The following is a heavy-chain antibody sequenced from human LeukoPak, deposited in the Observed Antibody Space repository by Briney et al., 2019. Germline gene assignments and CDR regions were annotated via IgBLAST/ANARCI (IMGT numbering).Heavy chain of an antibody. CDR2: ISGSGGST. Sequence: GGSLRLSCAASGFTFSSYGMSWVRQAPGKGLEWVSAISGSGGSTYYADSVKGRFTISRDNSKNTLYLQMNSLRAEDTAVYYCAKDLARGVVAAIYYFDYWGRGTLVTVSS. CDR1: GFTFSSYG. CDR3: AKDLARGVVAAIYYFDY. J-gene: IGHJ4*02. V-gene: IGHV3-23*01. D-gene: IGHD2-15*01.